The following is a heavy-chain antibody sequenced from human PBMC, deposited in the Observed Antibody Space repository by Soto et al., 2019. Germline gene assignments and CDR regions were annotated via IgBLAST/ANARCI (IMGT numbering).Heavy chain of an antibody. CDR3: ARSPGDYAGYYYSMPV. CDR1: GGSFSDYY. J-gene: IGHJ6*02. CDR2: INHSGST. V-gene: IGHV4-34*01. D-gene: IGHD4-17*01. Sequence: SETLSLTCAVYGGSFSDYYWSWIRQPPGKGLEWIGEINHSGSTNYNPSLKSRVTISEDTSKNQFSLKLRSVTAADTAVYYCARSPGDYAGYYYSMPVWGQGTTLTVS.